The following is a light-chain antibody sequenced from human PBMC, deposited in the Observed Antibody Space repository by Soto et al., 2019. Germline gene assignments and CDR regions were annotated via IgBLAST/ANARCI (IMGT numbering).Light chain of an antibody. CDR3: LQHDSYPLT. CDR1: QDISHY. V-gene: IGKV1-33*01. J-gene: IGKJ1*01. Sequence: DIQMTQSPSSLSASVGDTVTITCQASQDISHYLNWYQQKPGKALKLLIYDASNLHPGVPSRFSGSGSGTEFTLTISSLQPEDFATYFCLQHDSYPLTFGQGTKVDIK. CDR2: DAS.